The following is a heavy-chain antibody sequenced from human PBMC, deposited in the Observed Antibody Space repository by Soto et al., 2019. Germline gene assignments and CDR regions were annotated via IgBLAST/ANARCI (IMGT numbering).Heavy chain of an antibody. J-gene: IGHJ3*02. CDR3: ARRLTVLPLAFDT. CDR1: GFSLSTSGVG. V-gene: IGHV2-5*01. Sequence: QITLKESGPTLVKPTQTLTLTCSFSGFSLSTSGVGVGWIRQPPGGALEWLTVVYWNDDKRYSPSLKNRLTITRDTSVNQVVLTMTNMDPVDTVTYYCARRLTVLPLAFDTWGQGTLVTVSS. D-gene: IGHD3-16*01. CDR2: VYWNDDK.